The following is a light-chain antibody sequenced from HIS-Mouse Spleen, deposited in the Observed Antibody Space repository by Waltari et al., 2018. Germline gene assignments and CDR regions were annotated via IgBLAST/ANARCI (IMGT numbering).Light chain of an antibody. J-gene: IGLJ3*02. CDR2: RNN. CDR1: SSHIGRHS. Sequence: QSVLTQPPSASGTPGQRVTISCSGCSSHIGRHSVYLYPQPPGPAPKPLIYRNNQRPSGVPDRSSGSKSGTSASLAISGLRSEDEADYYCAAWDDSLSGPVFGGGTKLTVL. V-gene: IGLV1-47*01. CDR3: AAWDDSLSGPV.